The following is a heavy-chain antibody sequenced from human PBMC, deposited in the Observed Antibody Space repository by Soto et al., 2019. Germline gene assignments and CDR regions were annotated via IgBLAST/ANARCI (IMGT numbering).Heavy chain of an antibody. CDR3: AKDHRITGATSFDY. V-gene: IGHV3-30*18. CDR1: GFTFSSYG. J-gene: IGHJ4*02. CDR2: ISYDSNNK. Sequence: QVQLVESGGGVVQPGRSLRLSCAASGFTFSSYGMHWVRQAPGKGLEWVTVISYDSNNKFYADSVKGRFTIPRDNSKNTLYLQMNSLGAEDTAVYYCAKDHRITGATSFDYWGQGTLVTVSS. D-gene: IGHD1-26*01.